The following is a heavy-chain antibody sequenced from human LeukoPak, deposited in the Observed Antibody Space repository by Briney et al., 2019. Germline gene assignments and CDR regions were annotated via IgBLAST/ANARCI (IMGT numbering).Heavy chain of an antibody. Sequence: PSETLSLTCAVYGGSFSGYYWSWIRQPPGKGLEWIGEINHSGSTNYNPSLKSRVTISVDTSKNQFSLKLSSVTAADTAVYYCARAHCPAAGRTKGYYFDYWGQGTLVTVSS. D-gene: IGHD6-13*01. CDR3: ARAHCPAAGRTKGYYFDY. J-gene: IGHJ4*02. CDR2: INHSGST. CDR1: GGSFSGYY. V-gene: IGHV4-34*01.